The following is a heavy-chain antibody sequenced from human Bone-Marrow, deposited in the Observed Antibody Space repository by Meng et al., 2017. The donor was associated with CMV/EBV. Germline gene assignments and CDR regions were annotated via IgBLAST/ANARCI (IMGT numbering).Heavy chain of an antibody. V-gene: IGHV3-30*02. CDR2: IRYDGSNK. CDR1: GFTFSSYG. D-gene: IGHD3-3*01. Sequence: GESLKISCAASGFTFSSYGMHWVRQAPGKGLEWVAFIRYDGSNKYYADSVKGRFTISRDNSKNTLYLQMNSLRAEDTAVYYCAKGRFLEWLLAYWGQGTLVTVSS. J-gene: IGHJ4*02. CDR3: AKGRFLEWLLAY.